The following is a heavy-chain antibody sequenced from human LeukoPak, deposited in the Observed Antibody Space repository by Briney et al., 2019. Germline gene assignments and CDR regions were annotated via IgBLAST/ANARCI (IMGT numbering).Heavy chain of an antibody. CDR1: GGSVSSGTYY. CDR2: ISHSGIT. J-gene: IGHJ6*03. V-gene: IGHV4-39*07. CDR3: ARGYCSGGSCYSYYYYNYMDV. Sequence: SETLSLTCTVSGGSVSSGTYYWGWIRQSPDMGLEWIGIISHSGITDYNPSLKSRVTISVDKSKNQFSLKLSSVTAADTAVYYRARGYCSGGSCYSYYYYNYMDVWGKGTTVTVSS. D-gene: IGHD2-15*01.